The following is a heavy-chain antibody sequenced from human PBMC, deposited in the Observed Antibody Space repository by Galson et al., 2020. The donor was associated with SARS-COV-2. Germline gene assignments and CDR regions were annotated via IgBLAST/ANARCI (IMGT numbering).Heavy chain of an antibody. CDR1: GFTFSSYG. D-gene: IGHD3-3*01. J-gene: IGHJ3*02. CDR2: IWYDGSNK. CDR3: ARADRRIHYDFWSGRGGAFDI. Sequence: GGSLRLSCAASGFTFSSYGMHWVRQAPGKGLEWVAVIWYDGSNKYYADSVKGRFTISRDNSKNTLYLQMNSLRAEDTAVYYCARADRRIHYDFWSGRGGAFDIWGQGTMVTVSS. V-gene: IGHV3-33*01.